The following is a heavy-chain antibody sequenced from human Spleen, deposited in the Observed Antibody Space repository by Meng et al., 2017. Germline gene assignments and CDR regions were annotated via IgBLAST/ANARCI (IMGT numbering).Heavy chain of an antibody. CDR3: ARGGGFDTIIFDS. J-gene: IGHJ4*02. CDR1: GYSFTDYS. CDR2: INTNTGNP. V-gene: IGHV7-4-1*02. Sequence: QVSVCQFGAVVKEPGAPVQVSCKNSGYSFTDYSINWVRQAPGQGLEWMGWINTNTGNPTYAQGFTGRFVFSLDTSVRTAYLQISSLKAEDTAVYYRARGGGFDTIIFDSWGQGTLVTVSS. D-gene: IGHD5-12*01.